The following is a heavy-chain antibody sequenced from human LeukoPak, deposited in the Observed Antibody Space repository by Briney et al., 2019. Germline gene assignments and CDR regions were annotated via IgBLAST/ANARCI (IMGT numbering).Heavy chain of an antibody. CDR1: GGPFHGYF. J-gene: IGHJ4*01. D-gene: IGHD6-6*01. CDR3: ARGVARSSKFHFSYNFDY. V-gene: IGHV4-34*01. CDR2: INHSGST. Sequence: WVTLSLTCAVYGGPFHGYFLSWIRQSPGKGLEWIRDINHSGSTIYNTSLKSRVTTSVDTSKNQSSLKLSSVNAADTALYYCARGVARSSKFHFSYNFDYWGQGTLVTVSS.